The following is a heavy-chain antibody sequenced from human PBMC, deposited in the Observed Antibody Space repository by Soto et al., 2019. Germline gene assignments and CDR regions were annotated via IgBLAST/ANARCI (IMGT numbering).Heavy chain of an antibody. CDR3: ARDEEAALYYYYGMDV. CDR1: GGTFSSYT. V-gene: IGHV1-69*04. D-gene: IGHD6-6*01. Sequence: EAPVKVSCKASGGTFSSYTISWVRQAPGQGLEWMGRIIPILGIANYAQKFQGRVTITADKSTSTAYMELSSLRSEDTAVYYCARDEEAALYYYYGMDVWGQGTTVTVSS. J-gene: IGHJ6*02. CDR2: IIPILGIA.